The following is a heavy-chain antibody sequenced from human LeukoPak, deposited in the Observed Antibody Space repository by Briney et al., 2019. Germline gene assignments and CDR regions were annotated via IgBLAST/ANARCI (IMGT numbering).Heavy chain of an antibody. CDR2: ISGSGDST. CDR3: AKIAPWGALTTTDGFDY. Sequence: GGSLRLSCAASGFTFSSYAMSWVRQAPGKGLEWVSAISGSGDSTNYADSVKGRFTISRDNSKNTLYVQMDSLRVEDTAVYYCAKIAPWGALTTTDGFDYWGQGALVTVSS. J-gene: IGHJ4*02. CDR1: GFTFSSYA. V-gene: IGHV3-23*01. D-gene: IGHD4-17*01.